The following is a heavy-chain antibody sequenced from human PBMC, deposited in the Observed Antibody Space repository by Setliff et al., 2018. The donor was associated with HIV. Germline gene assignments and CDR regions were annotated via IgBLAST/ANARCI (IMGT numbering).Heavy chain of an antibody. J-gene: IGHJ4*02. CDR2: IHSYGST. Sequence: TLSLPCTVSGASISSYSWSWIRQSPGKRLEWIGYIHSYGSTDYNPSLESRVTISVDTSKNQLSLKLRSVAAADTAVYYCARGGYRDGYDYWGQGTLVTVSS. V-gene: IGHV4-59*01. CDR1: GASISSYS. D-gene: IGHD5-18*01. CDR3: ARGGYRDGYDY.